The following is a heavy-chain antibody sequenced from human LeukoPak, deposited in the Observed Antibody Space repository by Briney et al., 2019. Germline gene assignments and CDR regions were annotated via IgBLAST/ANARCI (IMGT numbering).Heavy chain of an antibody. CDR1: GGSISNYY. CDR3: ARGLEVGADRALDY. CDR2: VYSTGST. Sequence: SETLSLTCTVSGGSISNYYWSWIRQPAGKGLEWIGRVYSTGSTDYNPSLKSRVTISVDTSKNQFSVKVNSVTAADTAVYYCARGLEVGADRALDYWGQGTLVTVS. D-gene: IGHD1-1*01. V-gene: IGHV4-4*07. J-gene: IGHJ4*02.